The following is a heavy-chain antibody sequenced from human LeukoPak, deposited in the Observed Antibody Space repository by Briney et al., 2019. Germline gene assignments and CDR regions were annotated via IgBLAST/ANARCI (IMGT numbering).Heavy chain of an antibody. CDR2: ISNDGGRT. D-gene: IGHD2-2*02. CDR1: GFTFSTYS. V-gene: IGHV3-64*01. Sequence: GGSLRLSCAASGFTFSTYSMHWVRQGPGKGLEYVSGISNDGGRTYYAKSVKGRFTVSRDNIKKTLYLRMGSLGAEDMAMYYCAKDKGSNSVGTIRYYYNGIDVWGQGTTVTVSS. J-gene: IGHJ6*02. CDR3: AKDKGSNSVGTIRYYYNGIDV.